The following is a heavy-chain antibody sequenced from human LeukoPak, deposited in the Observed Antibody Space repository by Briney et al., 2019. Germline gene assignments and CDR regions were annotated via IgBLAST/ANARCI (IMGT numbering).Heavy chain of an antibody. CDR1: GFTFSSYA. CDR2: MSYDGSNK. Sequence: GRSLRLSCAASGFTFSSYAMHWVRQAPGKGLEWVAVMSYDGSNKYYADSAKGRFTISRDNSKNTLYLQMNSLRAEDTVVYYCARDWLGVNWGYCDYWGQGTLVTVSS. J-gene: IGHJ4*02. V-gene: IGHV3-30*01. CDR3: ARDWLGVNWGYCDY. D-gene: IGHD7-27*01.